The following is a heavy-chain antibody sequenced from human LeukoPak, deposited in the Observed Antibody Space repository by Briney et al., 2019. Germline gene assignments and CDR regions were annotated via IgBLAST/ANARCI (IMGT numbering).Heavy chain of an antibody. Sequence: PGGSLRLSCAASGFTFTSYSMNWVRQAPGKGLEWVSTISGGGGSTYYADSVKGRFTISRDNFKNALYLQMNSLRVEDTAVYYCAIDPNWGTHSWGQGVLVTVSS. CDR3: AIDPNWGTHS. CDR2: ISGGGGST. CDR1: GFTFTSYS. J-gene: IGHJ4*02. D-gene: IGHD7-27*01. V-gene: IGHV3-23*01.